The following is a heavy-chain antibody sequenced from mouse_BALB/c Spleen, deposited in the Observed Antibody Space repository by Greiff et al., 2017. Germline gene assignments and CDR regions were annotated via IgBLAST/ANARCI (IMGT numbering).Heavy chain of an antibody. CDR3: ARPYRYDEDYFDY. CDR1: GFTFSSYG. J-gene: IGHJ2*01. D-gene: IGHD2-14*01. CDR2: INSNGGST. V-gene: IGHV5-6-3*01. Sequence: VQLQQSGGGLVQPGGSLKLSCAASGFTFSSYGMSWVRQTPDKRLELVATINSNGGSTYYPDSVKGRFTISRDNAKNTLYLQMSSLKSEDTAMYYCARPYRYDEDYFDYWGQGTTLTVSS.